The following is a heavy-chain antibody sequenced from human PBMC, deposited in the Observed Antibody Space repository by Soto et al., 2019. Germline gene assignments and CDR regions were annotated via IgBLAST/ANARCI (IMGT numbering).Heavy chain of an antibody. CDR2: IYYSGST. CDR1: GGSISSGDYY. J-gene: IGHJ5*02. V-gene: IGHV4-30-4*01. Sequence: QGELQESGPGLVKHSQTLSLTCTVSGGSISSGDYYWSWIRQPPGKGLEWIGYIYYSGSTYYNPSLKSRVTISVDTSKKQFSLKLRSVTAADTAVYYCASVRYGGNLGFDPWGQGTLVTVSS. D-gene: IGHD2-21*01. CDR3: ASVRYGGNLGFDP.